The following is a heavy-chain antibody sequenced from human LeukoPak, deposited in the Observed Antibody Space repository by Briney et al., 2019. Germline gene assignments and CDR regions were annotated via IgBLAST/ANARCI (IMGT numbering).Heavy chain of an antibody. Sequence: PGGSLRLSCAASGFTFSSYWLHWVRQAPGKGLVWVSRIKGDERSTNYADSVKGRFTISRDNAKNSLYLQMNSLRAEDTAVYYCARDRHTYTSSLGPEIFDYWGQGTLVTVSS. J-gene: IGHJ4*02. CDR2: IKGDERST. D-gene: IGHD6-6*01. CDR3: ARDRHTYTSSLGPEIFDY. CDR1: GFTFSSYW. V-gene: IGHV3-74*01.